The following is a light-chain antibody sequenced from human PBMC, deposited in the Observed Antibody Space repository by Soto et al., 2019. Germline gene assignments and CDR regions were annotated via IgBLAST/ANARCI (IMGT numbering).Light chain of an antibody. J-gene: IGKJ5*01. V-gene: IGKV1-39*01. Sequence: DIQMTQSKTSLSASVGDRFTITCRASQTIIIFLNWYQQKPGKAPNVLISSASILQSGVPSRFTGSGSGTDFTLTISSLQPEDFATYYCQQSYSAPITFGQRTLLEIK. CDR3: QQSYSAPIT. CDR1: QTIIIF. CDR2: SAS.